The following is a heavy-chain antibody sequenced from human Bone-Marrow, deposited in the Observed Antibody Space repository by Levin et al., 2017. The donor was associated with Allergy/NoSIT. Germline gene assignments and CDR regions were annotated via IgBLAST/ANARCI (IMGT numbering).Heavy chain of an antibody. Sequence: GGSLRLSCAASGFTFSSYAMHWVRQAPGKGLEWVAVISYDGSNKYYADSVKGRFTISRDNSKNTLYLQMNSLRAEDTAVYYCARFAGFDWLSPFDYWGQGTLVTVSS. CDR1: GFTFSSYA. V-gene: IGHV3-30-3*01. J-gene: IGHJ4*02. CDR2: ISYDGSNK. CDR3: ARFAGFDWLSPFDY. D-gene: IGHD3-9*01.